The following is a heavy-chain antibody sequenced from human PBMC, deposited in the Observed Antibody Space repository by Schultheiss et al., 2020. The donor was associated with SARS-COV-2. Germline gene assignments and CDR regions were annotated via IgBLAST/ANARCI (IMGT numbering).Heavy chain of an antibody. J-gene: IGHJ4*02. V-gene: IGHV1-18*01. D-gene: IGHD6-19*01. CDR1: GYTFTSYG. CDR2: INPNSGGT. CDR3: ARVRSSGWYLSGEDY. Sequence: ASVKVSCKASGYTFTSYGISWVRQAPGQGLEWMGRINPNSGGTNYAQKFQGRVTMTTDTSTSTAYMELRSLRSDDTAVYYCARVRSSGWYLSGEDYWGQGTLVTVSS.